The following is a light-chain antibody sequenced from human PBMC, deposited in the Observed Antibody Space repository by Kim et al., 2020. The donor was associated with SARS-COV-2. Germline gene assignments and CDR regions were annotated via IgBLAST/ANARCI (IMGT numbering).Light chain of an antibody. CDR3: QVWQSSNDHVV. J-gene: IGLJ2*01. CDR2: CDS. V-gene: IGLV3-21*01. CDR1: NIASKS. Sequence: SYELTQPPSVSVAPGQTASITCGGDNIASKSVHWYQQKPGQAPVLVIYCDSDRPSGIPERFSGSNSGNTATLTVSRVEAGDEADYYCQVWQSSNDHVVFGGGTQLTVL.